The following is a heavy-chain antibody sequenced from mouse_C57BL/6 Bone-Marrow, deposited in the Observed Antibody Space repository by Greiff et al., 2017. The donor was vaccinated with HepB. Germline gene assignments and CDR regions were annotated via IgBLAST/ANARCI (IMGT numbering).Heavy chain of an antibody. CDR1: GYTFTSYW. V-gene: IGHV1-5*01. D-gene: IGHD2-3*01. CDR3: TRFDGYPSYYFDY. CDR2: IYPGNSDT. Sequence: VHVKQSGTVLARPGASVKMSCKTSGYTFTSYWMHWVKQRPGQGLEWIGAIYPGNSDTSYNQKFKGKAKLTAVTSASTAYMELSSLTNEDSAVYYCTRFDGYPSYYFDYWGQGTTLTVSS. J-gene: IGHJ2*01.